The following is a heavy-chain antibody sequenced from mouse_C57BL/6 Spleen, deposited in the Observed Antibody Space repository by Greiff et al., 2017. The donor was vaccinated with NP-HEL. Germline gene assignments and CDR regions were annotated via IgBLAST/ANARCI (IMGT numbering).Heavy chain of an antibody. CDR3: ANYYGSSYDYAMDY. D-gene: IGHD1-1*01. CDR1: GYTFTSYW. J-gene: IGHJ4*01. Sequence: QVQLQQPGAELVRPGTSVKLSCKASGYTFTSYWMHWVKQRPGQGLEWIGVIDPSDSYTNYNQKFKGKATLTVDTSSSTAYMQLSSLTSEDSAVYYCANYYGSSYDYAMDYWGQGTSVTVSS. CDR2: IDPSDSYT. V-gene: IGHV1-59*01.